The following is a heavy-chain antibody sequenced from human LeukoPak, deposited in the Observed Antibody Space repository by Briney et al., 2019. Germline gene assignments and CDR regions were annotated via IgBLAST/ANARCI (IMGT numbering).Heavy chain of an antibody. V-gene: IGHV3-9*01. CDR2: ISWNSGSI. D-gene: IGHD6-13*01. Sequence: PGGSLRLSCAASGFTFDDYAMHWVRQAPGKGLEWVSGISWNSGSIGYADSVKGRFTISRDNAKNSLYLQMNSLRAEDTAVYYCARVSRIAAAGLFDYWGQGTLVTVSS. CDR1: GFTFDDYA. J-gene: IGHJ4*02. CDR3: ARVSRIAAAGLFDY.